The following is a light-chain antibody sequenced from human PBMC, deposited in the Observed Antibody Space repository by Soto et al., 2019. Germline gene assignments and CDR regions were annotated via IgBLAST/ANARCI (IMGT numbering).Light chain of an antibody. V-gene: IGLV2-14*01. Sequence: QSALTQPASVSGSPGQSITISCTGTSSDVGGYNYVSWYQQHPGKAPKLMIYDVSNRPSGVSNRFSGSKSGNTASLTISGLQAEYEADYYWRSYTSISTSVFGTGTNLNVL. CDR3: RSYTSISTSV. CDR2: DVS. CDR1: SSDVGGYNY. J-gene: IGLJ1*01.